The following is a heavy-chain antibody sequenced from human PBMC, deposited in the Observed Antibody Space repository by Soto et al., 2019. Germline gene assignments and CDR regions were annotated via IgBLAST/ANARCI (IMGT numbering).Heavy chain of an antibody. CDR3: ATGSCSNGVCFGYYFDY. CDR2: ISWNRGKI. V-gene: IGHV3-9*01. J-gene: IGHJ4*02. D-gene: IGHD2-8*01. CDR1: GFTFDDYA. Sequence: ESGGGLVQPGRSLRLSCAASGFTFDDYAVHWVRQAPGKGLEWVSSISWNRGKIAFADSVKGRFTISRDNVKNSLYLQMNSLRPEDTALYFCATGSCSNGVCFGYYFDYWGQGTLVTVSS.